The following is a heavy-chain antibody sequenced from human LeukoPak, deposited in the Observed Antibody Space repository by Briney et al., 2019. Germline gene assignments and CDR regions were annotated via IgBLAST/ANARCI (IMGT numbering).Heavy chain of an antibody. V-gene: IGHV4-59*01. CDR3: AREDPQTTVPEGMDV. CDR1: GGSISSYY. CDR2: IYTSGST. J-gene: IGHJ6*02. D-gene: IGHD4-17*01. Sequence: SETLSLTCTVPGGSISSYYWSWIRQPPGKGLEWIGYIYTSGSTNYNPSLKSRVTISVDTSKNQFSLKLSSVTAADTAVYYCAREDPQTTVPEGMDVWGQGTTVTVSS.